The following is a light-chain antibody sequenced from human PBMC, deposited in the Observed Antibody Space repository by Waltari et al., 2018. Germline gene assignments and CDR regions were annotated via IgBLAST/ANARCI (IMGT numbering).Light chain of an antibody. Sequence: QSVLTQPPSASGTPGQRVTISCSGSSSNIGSNTVNWYQQLPGTAPKLLIYSNNQRPPGGPDRFSGSKSGTSASLAISGLQSEDGADYYCAAWDDSLNVVFGGGTKLTVL. CDR3: AAWDDSLNVV. CDR2: SNN. J-gene: IGLJ2*01. CDR1: SSNIGSNT. V-gene: IGLV1-44*01.